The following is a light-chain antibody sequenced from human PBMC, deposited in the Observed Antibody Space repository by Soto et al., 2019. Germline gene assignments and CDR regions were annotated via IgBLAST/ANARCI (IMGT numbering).Light chain of an antibody. CDR1: QSVRSNY. Sequence: EIVLTQSPGTLSLSPGETATLSCRASQSVRSNYLAWYQQKPGQAPRFLIYDACSRATGIPDRFSGSGSGTDFTLTISRLEPEDFAVYYCQQYGSSPLTFGGGTKVEIK. V-gene: IGKV3-20*01. CDR3: QQYGSSPLT. J-gene: IGKJ4*01. CDR2: DAC.